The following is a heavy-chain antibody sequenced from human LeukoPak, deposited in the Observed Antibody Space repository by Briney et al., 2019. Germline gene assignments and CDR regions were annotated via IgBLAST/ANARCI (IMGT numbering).Heavy chain of an antibody. CDR3: ARDLAWDAFDI. J-gene: IGHJ3*02. V-gene: IGHV3-21*01. CDR1: GFTFSSYS. Sequence: SGGSLRLSCAASGFTFSSYSMNWVRQAPGKGLEWVSSIHSSSGSIYYADSLKGRFTISRDNAKNSLYLQMNSLRAEDTAVYYCARDLAWDAFDIWGQGTMVTVSS. CDR2: IHSSSGSI.